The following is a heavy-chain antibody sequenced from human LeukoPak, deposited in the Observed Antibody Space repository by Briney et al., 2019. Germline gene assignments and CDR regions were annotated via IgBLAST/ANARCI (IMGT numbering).Heavy chain of an antibody. Sequence: SETLSLTCTVSGGSISSNYWSWIRQPAGKGLEGIGRIYTSGSNNYNPSLKRRVTMSVDPSKNQFSLKLSSVTAADTAVYYCARDLPVGRYSSSWYGMDVWGQGTTVTVSS. CDR1: GGSISSNY. D-gene: IGHD6-13*01. CDR3: ARDLPVGRYSSSWYGMDV. V-gene: IGHV4-4*07. J-gene: IGHJ6*02. CDR2: IYTSGSN.